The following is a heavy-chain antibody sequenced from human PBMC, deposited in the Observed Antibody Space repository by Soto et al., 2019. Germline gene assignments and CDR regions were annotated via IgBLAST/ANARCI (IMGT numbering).Heavy chain of an antibody. D-gene: IGHD2-2*01. J-gene: IGHJ4*02. CDR3: TTGDIVVVPAATRFDY. CDR2: IKSKTDGGTT. CDR1: GFTFSNAW. V-gene: IGHV3-15*01. Sequence: GGSLRLSCAASGFTFSNAWMSWVRQAPGKGLEWVGRIKSKTDGGTTDYAAPVKGRFTISRDDSKNTLYLQMNSLKTEDTAVYYCTTGDIVVVPAATRFDYWGQGTLVTVSS.